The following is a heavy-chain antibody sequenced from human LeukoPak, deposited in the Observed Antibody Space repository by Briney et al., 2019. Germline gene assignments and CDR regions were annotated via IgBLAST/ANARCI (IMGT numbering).Heavy chain of an antibody. Sequence: PSETLSLTCTVSGGSISGGSYYWSWIRQPAGKGLEWIGRIYTSGSTNYNPSLKSRVTISVDTSKNQFSLKLSSVTAADTAVYYCARDFPPTMVRGVQGNWFDPWGQGTLVTVSS. V-gene: IGHV4-61*02. CDR1: GGSISGGSYY. CDR2: IYTSGST. D-gene: IGHD3-10*01. J-gene: IGHJ5*02. CDR3: ARDFPPTMVRGVQGNWFDP.